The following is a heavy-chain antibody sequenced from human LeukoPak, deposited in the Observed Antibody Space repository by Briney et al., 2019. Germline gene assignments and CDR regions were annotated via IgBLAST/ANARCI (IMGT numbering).Heavy chain of an antibody. D-gene: IGHD3-22*01. CDR3: ATQRAYYYDSSGYPTSFFDY. V-gene: IGHV4-59*12. CDR2: MYYGGST. J-gene: IGHJ4*02. Sequence: SETLPLTCTVSGGSISSYYWSWIRQPPGKGPEWIGYMYYGGSTNYNPYLKSRVTILVDTSKNQFSLKLSSVTAADTAVYYCATQRAYYYDSSGYPTSFFDYWGQGTLVTVSS. CDR1: GGSISSYY.